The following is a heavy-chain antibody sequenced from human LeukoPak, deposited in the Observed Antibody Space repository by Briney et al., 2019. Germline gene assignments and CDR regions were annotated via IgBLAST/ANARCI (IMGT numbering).Heavy chain of an antibody. CDR2: IKQDGSEK. V-gene: IGHV3-7*01. D-gene: IGHD1-26*01. Sequence: AGGSLRLSCAASGFTFSSYWMSWVRQAPGKGLEWVANIKQDGSEKYYVDSVKGRFTISRDNAKNSLYLQMNSLRAEDTAVYYCASTVGYYVTQRFDPWGQGTLVTVSS. CDR1: GFTFSSYW. J-gene: IGHJ5*02. CDR3: ASTVGYYVTQRFDP.